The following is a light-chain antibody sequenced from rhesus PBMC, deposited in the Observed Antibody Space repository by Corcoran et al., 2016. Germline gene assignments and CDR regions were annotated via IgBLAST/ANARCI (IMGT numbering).Light chain of an antibody. Sequence: QVILTQSPATLSLSPGERAPLSCRASQSVRSYLAWYQQQPGQAPRLLIYGASSRATGIPSRFSGSGSGTDFTLTISSLEPEDVGVYHCYQHSSGYRVGQGTKVEIK. J-gene: IGKJ2*01. V-gene: IGKV3-10*01. CDR1: QSVRSY. CDR2: GAS. CDR3: YQHSSGYR.